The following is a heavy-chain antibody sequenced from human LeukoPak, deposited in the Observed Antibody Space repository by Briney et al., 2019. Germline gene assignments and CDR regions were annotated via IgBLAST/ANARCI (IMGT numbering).Heavy chain of an antibody. D-gene: IGHD2-2*01. V-gene: IGHV1-69*05. Sequence: SVKVSCKASGGTFSSYAISWVRQAPGQGLEWKGGIIPIFGPANYAQKFQGRVTITTDESTSTAYMELSSLRSEDTAVYYCARDEGYCSSTSCYGYYYMDVWGKGTTVTVSS. J-gene: IGHJ6*03. CDR3: ARDEGYCSSTSCYGYYYMDV. CDR1: GGTFSSYA. CDR2: IIPIFGPA.